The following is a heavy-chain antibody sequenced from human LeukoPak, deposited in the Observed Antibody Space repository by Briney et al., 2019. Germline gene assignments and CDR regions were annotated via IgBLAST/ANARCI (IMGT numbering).Heavy chain of an antibody. Sequence: GGSLRLSCASSGFTFSSYGMHWVRQAPGKGLEWVAVISYDGSNKYYADSVKGRFTISRDNSKNTLYLQMNSLRAEDTAVYYCAKEEYQLLSPPSFDPWGQGTLVTVSS. J-gene: IGHJ5*02. CDR2: ISYDGSNK. CDR3: AKEEYQLLSPPSFDP. D-gene: IGHD2-2*01. CDR1: GFTFSSYG. V-gene: IGHV3-30*18.